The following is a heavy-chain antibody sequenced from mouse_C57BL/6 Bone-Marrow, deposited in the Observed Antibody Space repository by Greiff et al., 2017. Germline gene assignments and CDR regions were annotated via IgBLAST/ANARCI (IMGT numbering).Heavy chain of an antibody. CDR2: INPNYGTT. J-gene: IGHJ4*01. Sequence: VHVKQSGPELVKPGASVKISRKASGYSFTDYNMNWVKQSNGKSLEWIGVINPNYGTTSYNQKFKGKATLTVDQSSSTAYMQLNSLTSEDSAVYYCARGYDYDYAMDYWGQGTSVTVSS. V-gene: IGHV1-39*01. D-gene: IGHD2-4*01. CDR3: ARGYDYDYAMDY. CDR1: GYSFTDYN.